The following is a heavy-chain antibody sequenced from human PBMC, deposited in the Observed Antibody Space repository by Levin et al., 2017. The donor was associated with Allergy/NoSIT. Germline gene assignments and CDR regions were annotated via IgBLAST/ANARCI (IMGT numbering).Heavy chain of an antibody. D-gene: IGHD2-21*01. J-gene: IGHJ4*02. CDR3: SRNFGGSYFDY. CDR2: IYSSGPT. Sequence: SETLSLTCTVSGGSLRLFYWSWIRQFPGKGLEWIGYIYSSGPTNYNPSLKSGVTISENTDKKDLSLKLTSVTAADTAVYYCSRNFGGSYFDYWGQGIQVTASA. CDR1: GGSLRLFY. V-gene: IGHV4-59*01.